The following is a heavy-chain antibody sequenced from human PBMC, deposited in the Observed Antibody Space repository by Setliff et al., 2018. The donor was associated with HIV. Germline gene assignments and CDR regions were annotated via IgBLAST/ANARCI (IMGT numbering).Heavy chain of an antibody. V-gene: IGHV3-13*01. Sequence: GESLKISCKGSGYSFTSNWIGWVRQVTGEGLEWVSAIGTGGDTYYADSVKGRFTISRENAKNSLYLQMNNVRAGDTAVYYCTRELNGHTSSHYYFGLDVWGQGTTVTVSS. CDR2: IGTGGDT. D-gene: IGHD6-6*01. CDR3: TRELNGHTSSHYYFGLDV. CDR1: GYSFTSNW. J-gene: IGHJ6*02.